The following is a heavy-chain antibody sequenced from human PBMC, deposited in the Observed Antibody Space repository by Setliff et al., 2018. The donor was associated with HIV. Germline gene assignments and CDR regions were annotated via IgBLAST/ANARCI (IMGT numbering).Heavy chain of an antibody. CDR1: GFTFSTYW. V-gene: IGHV3-7*01. Sequence: GGSLRLSCAASGFTFSTYWMNWVRQAPGKGPEWVANIKQDGSEKYYVDSVKGRFTISRDNAKNSLYLQMNSLRVEDSAVYYCARSLWGFVRNAAFEIWGQGTMVTVSS. D-gene: IGHD3-16*01. CDR2: IKQDGSEK. CDR3: ARSLWGFVRNAAFEI. J-gene: IGHJ3*02.